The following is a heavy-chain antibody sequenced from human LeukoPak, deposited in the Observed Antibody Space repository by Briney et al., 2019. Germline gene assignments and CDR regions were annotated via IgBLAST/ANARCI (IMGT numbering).Heavy chain of an antibody. CDR2: IRYDGSSK. Sequence: EGSLRLSCAASGFTFSNYAMHWVRQAPGKGLEWLAYIRYDGSSKYYADFVKGRFTISRDYSKNTLYLHMNSLRAEDTAVYYCARDQAGSGHYADYWGQGTLVTVSS. CDR3: ARDQAGSGHYADY. J-gene: IGHJ4*02. V-gene: IGHV3-30*02. CDR1: GFTFSNYA. D-gene: IGHD3-10*01.